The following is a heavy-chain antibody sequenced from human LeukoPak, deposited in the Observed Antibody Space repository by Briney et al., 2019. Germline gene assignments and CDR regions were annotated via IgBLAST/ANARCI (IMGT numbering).Heavy chain of an antibody. J-gene: IGHJ4*02. CDR2: IKQDGSEI. V-gene: IGHV3-7*03. CDR1: GFTFSNYW. Sequence: GGSPRLSCAASGFTFSNYWMSWVRQAPGKELEWVANIKQDGSEIYYVDSVKGRFTISRDNAKNSLYLQINSLRAEDTAVYYCVRDKLTGASRLDYWGQGTLLTVSS. CDR3: VRDKLTGASRLDY. D-gene: IGHD7-27*01.